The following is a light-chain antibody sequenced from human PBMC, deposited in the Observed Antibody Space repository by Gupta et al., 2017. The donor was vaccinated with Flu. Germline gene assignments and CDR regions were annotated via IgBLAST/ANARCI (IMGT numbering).Light chain of an antibody. CDR1: QGINRW. V-gene: IGKV1-12*01. CDR2: GAS. Sequence: DTQLTQSPSSVSASVGDRVTITCRASQGINRWLAWFQQKPGKAPRLLIYGASSLQSGVPSRFSGSGSGTDFTLTITSLQPEDFATYYCQQANSFHYTFGQGTKLEI. J-gene: IGKJ2*01. CDR3: QQANSFHYT.